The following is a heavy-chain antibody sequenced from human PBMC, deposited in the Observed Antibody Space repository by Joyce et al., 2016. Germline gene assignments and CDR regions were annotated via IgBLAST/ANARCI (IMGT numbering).Heavy chain of an antibody. Sequence: EVQLVESVGGLIQPGGSLSLSCAVSCFIVTDYYMSWVRQAPGEGLEWVSIIYSSGATYYSESVKGRFTISRDNSKNTVFLQMNSLGAEDTAVYYCARDVWGPDPLDLWGPGTTIIVSS. CDR1: CFIVTDYY. D-gene: IGHD7-27*01. CDR2: IYSSGAT. V-gene: IGHV3-53*01. CDR3: ARDVWGPDPLDL. J-gene: IGHJ3*01.